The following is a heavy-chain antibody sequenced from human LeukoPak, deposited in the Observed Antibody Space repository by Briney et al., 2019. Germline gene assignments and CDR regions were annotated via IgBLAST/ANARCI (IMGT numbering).Heavy chain of an antibody. J-gene: IGHJ4*02. CDR2: MSGSGGST. V-gene: IGHV3-23*01. Sequence: PGGSLRLSCAGSGFIATTNYMSWVRQAPGKGLEWVSAMSGSGGSTYYADSVRGRFTISRDNSKNTLYLQMNSLRVEDTAIYYCAKDGGIAARLVDNWGRGTLVTVSS. CDR1: GFIATTNY. D-gene: IGHD6-6*01. CDR3: AKDGGIAARLVDN.